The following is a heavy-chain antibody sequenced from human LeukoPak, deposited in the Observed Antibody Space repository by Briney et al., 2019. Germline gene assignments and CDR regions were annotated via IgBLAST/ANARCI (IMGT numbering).Heavy chain of an antibody. D-gene: IGHD3-10*02. V-gene: IGHV1-18*01. J-gene: IGHJ3*02. CDR2: ISAYNGNT. CDR1: GGTFSSYA. Sequence: ASVKVSCKASGGTFSSYAISWVRQAPGQGLEWMGWISAYNGNTNYAQKLQGRVTMTTDTSTSTAYMELRSLRSDDTAVYYCAKEWSGDDASDIWGQGTMVTVSS. CDR3: AKEWSGDDASDI.